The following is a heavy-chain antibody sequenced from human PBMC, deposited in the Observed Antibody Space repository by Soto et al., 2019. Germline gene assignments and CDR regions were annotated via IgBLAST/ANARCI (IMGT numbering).Heavy chain of an antibody. V-gene: IGHV3-7*01. D-gene: IGHD5-12*01. J-gene: IGHJ4*02. CDR2: IKQDGSEK. Sequence: GGSLRLSCAASGFPFITYWMSWVRQAPGKGLEWVANIKQDGSEKYYVDSVKGRFTISRDNAKNSLYLQMNSLRAEDTAVYYCARYGGYDFTYWGQGTLVTVSS. CDR1: GFPFITYW. CDR3: ARYGGYDFTY.